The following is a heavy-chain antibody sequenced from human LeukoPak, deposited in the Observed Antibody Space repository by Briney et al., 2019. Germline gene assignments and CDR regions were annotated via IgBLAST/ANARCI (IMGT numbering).Heavy chain of an antibody. Sequence: GGSLRLSCAVSGFTVSSIYMSWVRQAPGKGLEWVSFIYSDGNTYYADSVKGRFTLSRDSSRNTLYLQMNSLRAEDTAVYYCAKGKGTMIVVVIHYWGQGTLVTVSS. J-gene: IGHJ4*02. CDR3: AKGKGTMIVVVIHY. V-gene: IGHV3-53*01. CDR1: GFTVSSIY. D-gene: IGHD3-22*01. CDR2: IYSDGNT.